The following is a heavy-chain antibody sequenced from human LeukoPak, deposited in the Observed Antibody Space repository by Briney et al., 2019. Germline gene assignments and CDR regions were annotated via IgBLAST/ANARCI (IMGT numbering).Heavy chain of an antibody. CDR1: GFTVSSYS. Sequence: GESLRLSCAASGFTVSSYSLNWVRQAPGKGLEWVSCITSNIYTYYADAVRGRFTISRDNSQNSVYLVMNSLRAEDTAVYYCARERDTSMVALDSWGQGTLVTVSS. D-gene: IGHD5-18*01. V-gene: IGHV3-21*06. J-gene: IGHJ4*02. CDR2: ITSNIYT. CDR3: ARERDTSMVALDS.